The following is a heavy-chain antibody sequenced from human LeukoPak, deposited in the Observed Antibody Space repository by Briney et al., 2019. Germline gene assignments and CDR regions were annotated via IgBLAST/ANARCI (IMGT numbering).Heavy chain of an antibody. CDR2: IKTDGSET. CDR3: SRDAGYGRYDN. CDR1: GFTFSDAW. J-gene: IGHJ4*02. D-gene: IGHD5-18*01. V-gene: IGHV3-74*01. Sequence: GGSLRLSCAASGFTFSDAWMSWVRQAPGKGLVWVSRIKTDGSETFYADCVKGRFTISRDNAKNTLYLQMNSLGAEDTAVYYCSRDAGYGRYDNWGPGTRVTVSS.